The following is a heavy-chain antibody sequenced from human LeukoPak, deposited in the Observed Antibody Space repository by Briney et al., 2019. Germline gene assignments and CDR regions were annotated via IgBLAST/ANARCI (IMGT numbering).Heavy chain of an antibody. CDR2: IDAAGKHR. J-gene: IGHJ4*01. V-gene: IGHV3-7*01. D-gene: IGHD3-16*01. CDR3: ATGMSGVVCKCFDC. CDR1: GLTYVDFY. Sequence: PGGSLRLSCKAWGLTYVDFYKSGLRQAPGKAVECVANIDAAGKHRYYANSVRGRYTIHRDNQNNTLYLNMNPLRADDSATYFFATGMSGVVCKCFDCWGQGVLVPVAS.